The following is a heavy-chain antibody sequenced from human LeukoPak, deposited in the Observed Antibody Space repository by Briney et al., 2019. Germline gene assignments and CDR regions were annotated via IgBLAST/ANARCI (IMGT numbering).Heavy chain of an antibody. V-gene: IGHV4-38-2*01. D-gene: IGHD6-13*01. CDR2: IYHSGST. CDR3: ARGGQSSSWRDWFDP. J-gene: IGHJ5*02. CDR1: GYSISSGYY. Sequence: SETLSLTCAVSGYSISSGYYWGWIRQPPGKGLEWIGSIYHSGSTYYNPSLKSRVIISVDTSKNQFSLKLSSVTAADTAVYYCARGGQSSSWRDWFDPWGQGTLVTVSS.